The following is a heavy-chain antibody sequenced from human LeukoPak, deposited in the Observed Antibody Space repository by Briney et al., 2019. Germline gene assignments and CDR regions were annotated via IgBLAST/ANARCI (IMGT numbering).Heavy chain of an antibody. CDR2: ISYDGSNK. CDR1: GFTFSSYA. CDR3: ARGVDIVVVPAAIGWFDP. Sequence: GGSLRLSCAASGFTFSSYAMHWVRPAPGKGLEWVAVISYDGSNKYYADSVKGRFTISSDKSKNTLYLQMNSLRAEDTAVYYCARGVDIVVVPAAIGWFDPWGQRTLVTVSS. J-gene: IGHJ5*02. V-gene: IGHV3-30-3*01. D-gene: IGHD2-2*01.